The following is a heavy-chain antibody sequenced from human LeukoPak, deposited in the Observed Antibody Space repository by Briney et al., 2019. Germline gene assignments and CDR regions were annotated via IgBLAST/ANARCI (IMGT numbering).Heavy chain of an antibody. CDR1: GDTFSNHD. J-gene: IGHJ4*02. CDR2: LSPNSDYT. V-gene: IGHV1-8*03. Sequence: GASVNVSCKGSGDTFSNHDINWVRRATGQGLEWVGRLSPNSDYTLSAQKFQGRVTITGDTSISTAYMELNNLTSEDTAVYYCARRFCGRANCSPSSFDSWGQGTQVTVSS. CDR3: ARRFCGRANCSPSSFDS. D-gene: IGHD2-2*01.